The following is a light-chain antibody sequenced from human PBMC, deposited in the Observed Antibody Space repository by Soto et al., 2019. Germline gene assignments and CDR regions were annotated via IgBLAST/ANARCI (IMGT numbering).Light chain of an antibody. V-gene: IGKV1-39*01. CDR3: QQSYMDPIT. CDR2: DAS. Sequence: DIQMTQSPSSLSASVGNGVTITCXSSQSISTYLNWYRKRPVKAPSLLIYDASRLQSGVPSRFSGSGGGTDFTLSISSVQPEDFATYFCQQSYMDPITVGQGTGLEIK. J-gene: IGKJ5*01. CDR1: QSISTY.